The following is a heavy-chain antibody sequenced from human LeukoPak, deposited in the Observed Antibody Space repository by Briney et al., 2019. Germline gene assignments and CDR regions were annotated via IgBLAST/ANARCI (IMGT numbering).Heavy chain of an antibody. CDR2: INPNSGGT. CDR1: GYTFTGYY. CDR3: ARARYNWNDVGYFDY. Sequence: ASVKVSCKASGYTFTGYYMHWVRQAPGQGLEWMGRINPNSGGTNYAQKFQGRVTMTRDTSISTAYMELSRLRSDDMAVYYCARARYNWNDVGYFDYWGQGTLVTVSS. J-gene: IGHJ4*02. V-gene: IGHV1-2*06. D-gene: IGHD1-1*01.